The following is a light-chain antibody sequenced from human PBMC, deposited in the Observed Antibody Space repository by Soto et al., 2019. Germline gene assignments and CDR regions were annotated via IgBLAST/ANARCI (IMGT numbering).Light chain of an antibody. CDR1: SSDVGGYDY. CDR2: DVT. Sequence: QSVLTQPASVSGSPGQSIAISCTGTSSDVGGYDYVSWYQQHPGKAPKLIIYDVTNRPSEVSNRFSGSKSGNTASLTISGLQAEDEADYYCCSYTANSTKIFGGGTKVTVL. CDR3: CSYTANSTKI. V-gene: IGLV2-14*03. J-gene: IGLJ2*01.